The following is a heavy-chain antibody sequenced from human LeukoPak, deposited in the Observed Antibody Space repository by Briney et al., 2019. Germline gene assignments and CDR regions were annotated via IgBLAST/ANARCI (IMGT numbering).Heavy chain of an antibody. CDR3: AIDRATATNDYWFDP. CDR2: AHNSGNT. Sequence: SETLSLTCTVSGDSMRSDHWSWIRQPPGKTLEWIGYAHNSGNTKYNPSLKSRVTISLDTSKKQFSLRLSSVTAADTAVYYCAIDRATATNDYWFDPWGQGTLVTVSS. CDR1: GDSMRSDH. J-gene: IGHJ5*02. D-gene: IGHD5-12*01. V-gene: IGHV4-59*01.